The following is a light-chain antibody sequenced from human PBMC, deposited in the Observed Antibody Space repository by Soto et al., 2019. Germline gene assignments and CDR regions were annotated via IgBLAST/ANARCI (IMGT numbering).Light chain of an antibody. CDR2: KAS. J-gene: IGKJ1*01. Sequence: DIQMTQSPSTLSASVGDRVTITCRASQSSSSWLAWYQQRPGKAPKLLIYKASSLESGVPSRFSGSGSGTEFTLTISNLQPDDFATYYCQQYNSYPWTFGQGTKVEIK. V-gene: IGKV1-5*03. CDR3: QQYNSYPWT. CDR1: QSSSSW.